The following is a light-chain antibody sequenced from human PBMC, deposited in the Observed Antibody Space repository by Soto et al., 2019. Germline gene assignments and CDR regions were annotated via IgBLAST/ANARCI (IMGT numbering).Light chain of an antibody. J-gene: IGKJ1*01. V-gene: IGKV1-5*03. CDR1: QTISSW. CDR3: QHYNSYSEA. CDR2: KAS. Sequence: EIQITQSPSTLSGSVGDRVTITCRVSQTISSWLAWYQQKPGKAPKLLIYKASTLKSGVPSRFSGSGSGTEFTLTISSLQPDDFATYYCQHYNSYSEAFGQGTKVDIK.